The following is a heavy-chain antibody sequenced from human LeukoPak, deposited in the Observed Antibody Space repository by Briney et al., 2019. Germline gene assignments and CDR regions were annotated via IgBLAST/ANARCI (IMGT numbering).Heavy chain of an antibody. V-gene: IGHV4-34*01. CDR3: ARDEIVVVPAATYYYYYMDV. J-gene: IGHJ6*03. CDR2: TNHRGST. D-gene: IGHD2-2*01. Sequence: TDTLSLTCAVYGESFSGYYGSWIRQPPGKGLEWIGETNHRGSTNYRPSRKSRVTISVDTSKNQFSLKLSSVTAADTAVYYCARDEIVVVPAATYYYYYMDVWGKGTTVTVSS. CDR1: GESFSGYY.